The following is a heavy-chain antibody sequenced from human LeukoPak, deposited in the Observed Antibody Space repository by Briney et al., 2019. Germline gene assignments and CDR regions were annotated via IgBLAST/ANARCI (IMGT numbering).Heavy chain of an antibody. CDR2: ISAYNGNT. J-gene: IGHJ5*02. V-gene: IGHV1-18*01. D-gene: IGHD6-19*01. CDR1: GYTFTSYG. CDR3: ARDPKSLTIAVAGTQNWFDP. Sequence: GESLKISCKASGYTFTSYGISWVRQAPGQGLEWMGWISAYNGNTNYAQKLQGRVTMTTDTSTSTAYMELRSLRSDDTAVYYCARDPKSLTIAVAGTQNWFDPWGQGTLVTVSS.